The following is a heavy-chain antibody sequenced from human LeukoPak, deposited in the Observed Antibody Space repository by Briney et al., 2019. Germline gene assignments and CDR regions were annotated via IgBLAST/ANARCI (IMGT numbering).Heavy chain of an antibody. CDR3: ASSPGEGSSWTYFDY. CDR2: IIPIFGTA. Sequence: GASVKVSCKASGGTFSSYAISWVRQAPGQGLEWMGGIIPIFGTANYAQKFQGRVTITTDESTSTAYMELSSLRSEDTAVYYCASSPGEGSSWTYFDYWGQGTLVTVSS. V-gene: IGHV1-69*05. CDR1: GGTFSSYA. D-gene: IGHD6-13*01. J-gene: IGHJ4*02.